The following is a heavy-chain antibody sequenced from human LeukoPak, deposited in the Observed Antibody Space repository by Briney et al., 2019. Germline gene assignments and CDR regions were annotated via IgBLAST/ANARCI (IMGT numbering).Heavy chain of an antibody. Sequence: GGSLRLSCAASGFTFSSYAMSWVRQAPGKGLEWVSAISGSGGSTYYADSVKGRFTISRDNSKNTLYLQMNSLRAEDTAVYYCARAPDYDILTGYYPVPWGQGTLVTVSS. V-gene: IGHV3-23*01. CDR1: GFTFSSYA. J-gene: IGHJ5*02. CDR3: ARAPDYDILTGYYPVP. CDR2: ISGSGGST. D-gene: IGHD3-9*01.